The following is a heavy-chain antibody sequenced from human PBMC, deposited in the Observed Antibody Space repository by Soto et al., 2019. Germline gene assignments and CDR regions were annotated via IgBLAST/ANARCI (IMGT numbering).Heavy chain of an antibody. CDR1: GFTFRAYA. D-gene: IGHD6-13*01. CDR3: ARPSMSSPGTY. CDR2: IIGSGDRT. J-gene: IGHJ4*02. V-gene: IGHV3-23*01. Sequence: GSLRRSCAASGFTFRAYALTWVRQAPGKGLEWLSSIIGSGDRTKYADSVQGRFTISRDNSRNVLYLQLSSLRVDDTAVYYCARPSMSSPGTYRGEAMLITVAS.